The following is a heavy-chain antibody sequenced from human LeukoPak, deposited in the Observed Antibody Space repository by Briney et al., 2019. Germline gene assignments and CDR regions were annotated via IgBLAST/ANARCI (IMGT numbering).Heavy chain of an antibody. CDR1: GFTFSSYW. CDR2: INSDGSST. Sequence: GSLRLSCAASGFTFSSYWMHWVRQAPGKGLVWVSRINSDGSSTSYADSVKGRFTISRDNAKNTLYLQMNSLRAEDMALYYCAKDASIAAAGLDYWGQGTLVTVSS. D-gene: IGHD6-13*01. J-gene: IGHJ4*02. V-gene: IGHV3-74*01. CDR3: AKDASIAAAGLDY.